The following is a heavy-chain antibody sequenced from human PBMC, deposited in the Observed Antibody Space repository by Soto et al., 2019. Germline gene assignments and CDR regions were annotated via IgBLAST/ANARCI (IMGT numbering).Heavy chain of an antibody. CDR1: GGSISSYY. V-gene: IGHV4-59*01. D-gene: IGHD3-10*01. CDR3: AREYYYGSGSYSGMDV. Sequence: NPSETLSLTCTVSGGSISSYYWSWIRQPPGKGLEWIGYIYYSGSTNYNPSLKSRVTISVDTSKNQFSLKLSSVTAADTAVFYCAREYYYGSGSYSGMDVWGQGTTVTVSS. J-gene: IGHJ6*02. CDR2: IYYSGST.